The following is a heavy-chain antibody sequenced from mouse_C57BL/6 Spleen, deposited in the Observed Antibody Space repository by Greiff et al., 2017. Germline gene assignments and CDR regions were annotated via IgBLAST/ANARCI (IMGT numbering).Heavy chain of an antibody. CDR1: GFNIKNTY. V-gene: IGHV14-3*01. J-gene: IGHJ4*01. CDR2: IDPAHGNT. Sequence: VQLQQSVAELVRPGASVKLSCTASGFNIKNTYMHWVKQRPEQGLEWIGRIDPAHGNTKYAPKFQGKATITADTSSNTAYLQLSSLTSEDTAIYYCARSIGNYYGSSPYYYAMDYWGQGTSVTVSS. CDR3: ARSIGNYYGSSPYYYAMDY. D-gene: IGHD1-1*01.